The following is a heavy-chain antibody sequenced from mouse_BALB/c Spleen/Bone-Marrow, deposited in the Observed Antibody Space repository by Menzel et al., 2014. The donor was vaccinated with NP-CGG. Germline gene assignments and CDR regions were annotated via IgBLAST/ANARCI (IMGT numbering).Heavy chain of an antibody. CDR1: GYTFTEYI. V-gene: IGHV1-62-2*01. D-gene: IGHD2-12*01. Sequence: QVQLQQSGAELVKPGASVKPSCKASGYTFTEYIIHWIKQRSGQGLEWIGWFFPGSGSIKYNEKFKDKATLTADKSSSTVDMELSRLTSEDSAVYFGARHEDLDIRRRLGAMDYWGQGTSVTVSS. CDR2: FFPGSGSI. J-gene: IGHJ4*01. CDR3: ARHEDLDIRRRLGAMDY.